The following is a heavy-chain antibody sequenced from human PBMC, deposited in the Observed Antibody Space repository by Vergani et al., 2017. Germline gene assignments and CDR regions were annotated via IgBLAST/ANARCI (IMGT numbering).Heavy chain of an antibody. CDR2: IYYSGST. J-gene: IGHJ5*02. V-gene: IGHV4-59*01. Sequence: QVQLQESGPGLVKPSETLSLTCTVSGGSISSYYWSWIRQPPGKGLEWIGYIYYSGSTNYNPSLKSRVTISVDTSKNQFSLKLSSVTAADTAVYYCARDALSGSPKVGWFDPWGQGTLVTVSS. CDR3: ARDALSGSPKVGWFDP. D-gene: IGHD1-26*01. CDR1: GGSISSYY.